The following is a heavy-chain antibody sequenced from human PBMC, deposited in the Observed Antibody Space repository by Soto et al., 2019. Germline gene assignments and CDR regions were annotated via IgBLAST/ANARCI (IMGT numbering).Heavy chain of an antibody. CDR3: ARFPQDRWLRGSSDI. CDR2: IYSGGST. V-gene: IGHV3-53*04. Sequence: EVQLVESGGGLVQPGGSLRLSCAASGFTVSSNYMSWVRQAPGKGLEWVSVIYSGGSTYYADSVKGRFTISRHNSKNTLYLQMYSLRAEDTAVYYCARFPQDRWLRGSSDIWGQGTMVTVSS. CDR1: GFTVSSNY. J-gene: IGHJ3*02. D-gene: IGHD5-12*01.